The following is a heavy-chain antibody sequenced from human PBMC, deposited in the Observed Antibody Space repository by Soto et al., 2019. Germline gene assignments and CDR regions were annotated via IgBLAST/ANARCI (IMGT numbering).Heavy chain of an antibody. Sequence: SVQVSCKASGCTFSSYAISWVRQAPGQGLEWMGGIIPIFGTANYAQKFQGRVTITADESTSTAYMELSSLRSEDTAVYYCARGPAMGYYYYGMDVWGQGTTVTVSS. CDR1: GCTFSSYA. J-gene: IGHJ6*02. CDR3: ARGPAMGYYYYGMDV. V-gene: IGHV1-69*13. CDR2: IIPIFGTA. D-gene: IGHD5-18*01.